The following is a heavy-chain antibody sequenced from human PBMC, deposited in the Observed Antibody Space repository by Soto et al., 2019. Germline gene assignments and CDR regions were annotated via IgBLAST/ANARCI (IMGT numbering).Heavy chain of an antibody. J-gene: IGHJ3*02. CDR2: ISSGGGT. D-gene: IGHD6-13*01. CDR1: GFTFSTYW. CDR3: ASRKTAAGTGAFDI. V-gene: IGHV3-23*01. Sequence: GSLRLSCAASGFTFSTYWMNWVRQAPGKGLEWVSAISSGGGTYYADSVKGRFTISRDNSKNTLFLQMNSLRAEDTAVYYCASRKTAAGTGAFDIWGQGTMVTVSS.